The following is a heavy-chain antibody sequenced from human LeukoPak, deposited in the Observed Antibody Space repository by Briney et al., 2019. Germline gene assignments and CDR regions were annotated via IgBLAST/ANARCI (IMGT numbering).Heavy chain of an antibody. J-gene: IGHJ6*02. D-gene: IGHD3-10*01. CDR1: GYTFTSYG. CDR2: ISAYNGNT. Sequence: ASVKVSCKASGYTFTSYGISWVRQAPGQGLEWMGWISAYNGNTNYAQKLQGRVTMTTDTSTSTAYMELRSLRSDDTAVYYCARDWGFGGLGPTYYYGMDVWGQGTTVTVSS. CDR3: ARDWGFGGLGPTYYYGMDV. V-gene: IGHV1-18*01.